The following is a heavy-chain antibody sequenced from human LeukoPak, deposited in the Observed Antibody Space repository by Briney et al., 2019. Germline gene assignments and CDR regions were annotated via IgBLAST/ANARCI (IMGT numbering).Heavy chain of an antibody. CDR3: ARVRREPYYDILTGKTGAFDI. J-gene: IGHJ3*02. Sequence: SETLSLTCTVSGDSISENCWSWIRQPAGKELEYIGRMCPRGGLDYNPSLKSRVTISVDTSKNQFSLKLSSVTAADTAVYYCARVRREPYYDILTGKTGAFDIWGQGTMVTVSS. CDR2: MCPRGGL. V-gene: IGHV4-4*07. CDR1: GDSISENC. D-gene: IGHD3-9*01.